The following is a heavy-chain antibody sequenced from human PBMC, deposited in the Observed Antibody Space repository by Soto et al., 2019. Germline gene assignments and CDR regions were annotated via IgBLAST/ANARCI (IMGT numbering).Heavy chain of an antibody. D-gene: IGHD5-12*01. J-gene: IGHJ3*02. V-gene: IGHV5-51*01. CDR2: IYPGDSDT. Sequence: PGESLKISCKGSGYSFTSYLIGWVRQMPGKDLEWMGIIYPGDSDTRYSPSFQGQVTISADKSISTAYLQWSSLKASDTAMYYCARPGDPRGYSGYDRAAFDIWGQGTMVTVSS. CDR3: ARPGDPRGYSGYDRAAFDI. CDR1: GYSFTSYL.